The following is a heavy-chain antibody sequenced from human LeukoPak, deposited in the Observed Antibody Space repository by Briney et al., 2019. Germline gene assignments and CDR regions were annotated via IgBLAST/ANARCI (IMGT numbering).Heavy chain of an antibody. CDR3: ANDPYYYGSGSAY. CDR2: ISDKGGST. V-gene: IGHV3-23*01. CDR1: GLTFSDYG. Sequence: GGSLRLSCAVSGLTFSDYGMTWVRQSPGKGLEWVSSISDKGGSTFYAESVQGRFTISRDNFNNMVYLQMDSLIVDDTAIYFCANDPYYYGSGSAYWGQGTLVTASS. J-gene: IGHJ4*02. D-gene: IGHD3-10*01.